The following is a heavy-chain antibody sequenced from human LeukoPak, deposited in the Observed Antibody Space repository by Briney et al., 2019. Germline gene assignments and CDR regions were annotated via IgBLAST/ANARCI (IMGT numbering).Heavy chain of an antibody. CDR3: ALGLVTDY. CDR2: IYSGGST. CDR1: GFTVSSNF. J-gene: IGHJ4*02. Sequence: GGSLRLSCAASGFTVSSNFMSWVRQAPGKGLEWVSVIYSGGSTYYADSVRGRFTISRDNSKNTLYLQMNSLRVEDTAVYYCALGLVTDYWGQGTLVTVPS. V-gene: IGHV3-66*01. D-gene: IGHD3-9*01.